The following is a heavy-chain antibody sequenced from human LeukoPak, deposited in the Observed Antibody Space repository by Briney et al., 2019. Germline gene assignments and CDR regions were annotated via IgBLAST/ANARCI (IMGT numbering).Heavy chain of an antibody. D-gene: IGHD3-10*01. V-gene: IGHV3-30*03. CDR3: VPSFSGSFV. CDR1: GFTFSSYG. CDR2: ISDDGSDK. Sequence: PGGSLSLPCAASGFTFSSYGMIWLRQAPGKGREWVAVISDDGSDKYYGDSVQGRFTISRGDSENTLFLEMKSLRAEDTAVYYCVPSFSGSFVWGQGTPVTVSS. J-gene: IGHJ4*02.